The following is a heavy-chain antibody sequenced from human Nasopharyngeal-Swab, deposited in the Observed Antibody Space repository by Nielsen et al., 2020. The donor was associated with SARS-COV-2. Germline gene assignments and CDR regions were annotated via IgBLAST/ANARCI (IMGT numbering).Heavy chain of an antibody. D-gene: IGHD5-12*01. V-gene: IGHV1-69*10. J-gene: IGHJ4*02. CDR3: AREGEYGAYDAPDY. CDR1: GDTFTNSA. CDR2: IVPALGLP. Sequence: SSVQVPCKPSGDTFTNSAISWVRQAPGQGLEWMGGIVPALGLPNYAQKFRGRVTISADRSTTTSYLELSSLRSEDTAIYYCAREGEYGAYDAPDYWGQGTLVTVSS.